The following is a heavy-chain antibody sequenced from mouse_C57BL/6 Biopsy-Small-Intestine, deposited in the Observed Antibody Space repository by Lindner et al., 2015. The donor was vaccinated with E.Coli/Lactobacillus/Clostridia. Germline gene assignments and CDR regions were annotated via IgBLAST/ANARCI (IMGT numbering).Heavy chain of an antibody. CDR2: INPGSGGT. Sequence: VQLQESGAELVRPGTSVKVSCKASGYAFTNYLIEWVKQRPGQGLEWIGVINPGSGGTNYNEKFKGKATLTADKSSSTAYMQLSSLTPEDSAVYFCARKKANWGYAMDYWGQGTSVTVSP. V-gene: IGHV1-54*01. D-gene: IGHD4-1*01. CDR3: ARKKANWGYAMDY. J-gene: IGHJ4*01. CDR1: GYAFTNYL.